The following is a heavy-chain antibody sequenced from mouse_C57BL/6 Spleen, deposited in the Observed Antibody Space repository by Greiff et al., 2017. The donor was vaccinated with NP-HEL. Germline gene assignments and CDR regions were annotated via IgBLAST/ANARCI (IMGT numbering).Heavy chain of an antibody. J-gene: IGHJ4*01. D-gene: IGHD1-1*01. Sequence: VQRVESGPGMVKPSQSLSLTCTVTGYSITSGYDWHWIRHFPGNKLEWMGYISYSGSTNYNPSLKSRISITHDTSKNHFFLKLNSVTTEDTATYYCARGSSYYRDAMDYWGQGTSVTVSS. V-gene: IGHV3-1*01. CDR1: GYSITSGYD. CDR2: ISYSGST. CDR3: ARGSSYYRDAMDY.